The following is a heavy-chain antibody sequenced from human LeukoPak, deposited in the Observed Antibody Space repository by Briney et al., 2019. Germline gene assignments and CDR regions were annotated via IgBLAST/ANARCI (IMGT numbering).Heavy chain of an antibody. Sequence: SETLSLTCTISGYSISSSYYWGWIRQPPGKGLEWIGSIFHSGSTYYNPSLKSRVTISIDPSKNQFSLKLSSVSAADTAVYYCARDLSSSGFDPWGQGTLVTVSS. V-gene: IGHV4-38-2*02. J-gene: IGHJ5*02. D-gene: IGHD6-13*01. CDR2: IFHSGST. CDR3: ARDLSSSGFDP. CDR1: GYSISSSYY.